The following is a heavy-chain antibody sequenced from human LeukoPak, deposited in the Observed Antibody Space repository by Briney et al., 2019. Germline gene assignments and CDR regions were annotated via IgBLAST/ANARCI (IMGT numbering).Heavy chain of an antibody. Sequence: SVKVSCKASGDTFSSYTIIWVRLAPGQGLEWMGRIIPILGIANYAQKFQGRVTITADKSTSTAYMELSSLRSEDTAVYYCARAHGTHSSGYYDYWGQGTPVTVSS. CDR2: IIPILGIA. D-gene: IGHD3-22*01. V-gene: IGHV1-69*02. J-gene: IGHJ4*02. CDR3: ARAHGTHSSGYYDY. CDR1: GDTFSSYT.